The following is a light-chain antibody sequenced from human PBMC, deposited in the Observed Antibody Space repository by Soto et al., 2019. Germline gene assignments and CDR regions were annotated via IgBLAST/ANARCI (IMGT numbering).Light chain of an antibody. CDR3: CSYAGDRDLI. CDR1: SSDVGRYNI. J-gene: IGLJ2*01. Sequence: QSALTQPASVSGSPGQSITISCTGSSSDVGRYNIVSWYQQHPGKAPKPMIYEGSQRPSGVSDRFSGSKSGNTASLTISGLQAEDEADYYCCSYAGDRDLIFGGGTKLTVL. CDR2: EGS. V-gene: IGLV2-23*01.